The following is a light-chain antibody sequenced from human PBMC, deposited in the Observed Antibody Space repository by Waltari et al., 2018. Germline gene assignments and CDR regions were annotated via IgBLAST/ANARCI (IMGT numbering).Light chain of an antibody. CDR3: QHYLRLPVT. J-gene: IGKJ1*01. V-gene: IGKV3-20*01. Sequence: EIVLTQSPGTLSLSLGERATVSCRASQSVSRALAWYQQQPGQAPRLLISGASTRATGIPDRFSGSGSGTDFSLTISRLEPDDFAVYFCQHYLRLPVTFGQGTTVEI. CDR1: QSVSRA. CDR2: GAS.